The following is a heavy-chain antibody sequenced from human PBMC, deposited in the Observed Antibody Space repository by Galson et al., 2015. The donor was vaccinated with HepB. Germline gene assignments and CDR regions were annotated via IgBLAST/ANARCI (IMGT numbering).Heavy chain of an antibody. CDR1: GFTFSSYG. Sequence: SLRLSCAASGFTFSSYGMHWVRQAPGKGLEWVSYISCGSSTIYYADSVKGRFTISRDNSKNSLYLQMNSLRDEDTAVYYCATLLEWLDLNYYYGMDVWGQGTTVTVSS. D-gene: IGHD3-3*01. V-gene: IGHV3-48*02. J-gene: IGHJ6*02. CDR3: ATLLEWLDLNYYYGMDV. CDR2: ISCGSSTI.